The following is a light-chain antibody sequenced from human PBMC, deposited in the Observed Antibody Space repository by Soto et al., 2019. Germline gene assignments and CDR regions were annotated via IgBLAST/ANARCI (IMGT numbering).Light chain of an antibody. CDR2: DAS. J-gene: IGKJ1*01. CDR1: QSISSW. Sequence: DIQMTQSPSTLSASVGDRVTITCRASQSISSWLAWYQQKPGKAPKLLIYDASSLESGVPSRFSGSGSGTEFTLTSSSLQPDYFASYYCQQYNSYLWTFGQGTKVEIK. V-gene: IGKV1-5*01. CDR3: QQYNSYLWT.